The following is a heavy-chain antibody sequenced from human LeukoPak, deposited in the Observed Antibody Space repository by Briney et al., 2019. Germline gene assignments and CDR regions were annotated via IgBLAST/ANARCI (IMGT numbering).Heavy chain of an antibody. Sequence: GESLKISCNGSGYSFTSYWIGWVRQMPGKGLEWMGIIYPGDSDTRYSPSFQGQVTISADKSISTAYLQWSSLKASDTAMYYCARRDTYYYDSSGYPLDAFDIWGQGTMVTVSS. CDR1: GYSFTSYW. D-gene: IGHD3-22*01. J-gene: IGHJ3*02. CDR2: IYPGDSDT. CDR3: ARRDTYYYDSSGYPLDAFDI. V-gene: IGHV5-51*01.